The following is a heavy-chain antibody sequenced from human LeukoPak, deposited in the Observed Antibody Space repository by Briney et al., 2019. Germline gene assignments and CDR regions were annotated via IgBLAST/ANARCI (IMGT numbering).Heavy chain of an antibody. CDR2: ISLYNGNA. CDR3: ARDEQWVVDY. V-gene: IGHV1-18*01. J-gene: IGHJ4*02. CDR1: GYTFNTYG. Sequence: ASVKVSCKASGYTFNTYGISWVRQAPGQGLEWMGWISLYNGNAKYAQKLQGRVTITTDTSTNTAYMELRSLRSDDTAVYYCARDEQWVVDYWGQGTLVTVSS. D-gene: IGHD6-19*01.